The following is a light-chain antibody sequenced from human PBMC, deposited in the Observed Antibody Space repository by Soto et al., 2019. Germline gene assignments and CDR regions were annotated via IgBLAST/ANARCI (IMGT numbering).Light chain of an antibody. CDR3: QQYGSSPPT. Sequence: EIVLTQSPGTLSLSPGERATLSCRASQSVSSSYLAWYQQKPGQAPRLLIYGASNRATGIPDRFSGSGSGTDFTLTINTLEPEDFALYYCQQYGSSPPTVGQGTKVDIK. CDR2: GAS. J-gene: IGKJ1*01. V-gene: IGKV3-20*01. CDR1: QSVSSSY.